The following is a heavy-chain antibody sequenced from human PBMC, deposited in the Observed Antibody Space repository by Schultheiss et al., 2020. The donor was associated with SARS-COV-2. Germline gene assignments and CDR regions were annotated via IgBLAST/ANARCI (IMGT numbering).Heavy chain of an antibody. CDR1: GGSISSYY. J-gene: IGHJ6*02. Sequence: SETLSLTCTVSGGSISSYYWSWIRQPPGKGLEWIGEINHSGSTYYNPSLKSRVTISVDTSKNQFSLKLSSVTAADTAVYYCASGHGMDVWGQGTTVTVSS. V-gene: IGHV4-59*08. CDR2: INHSGST. CDR3: ASGHGMDV.